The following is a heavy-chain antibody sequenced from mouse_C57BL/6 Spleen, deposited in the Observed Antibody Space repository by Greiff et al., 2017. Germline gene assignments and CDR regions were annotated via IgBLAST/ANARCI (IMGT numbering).Heavy chain of an antibody. D-gene: IGHD2-5*01. J-gene: IGHJ2*01. CDR3: ARDDSNYVGVYFDY. V-gene: IGHV1-55*01. CDR1: GYTFTSYW. CDR2: IYPGSGST. Sequence: VQLQQPGAELVKPGASVKMSCKASGYTFTSYWITWVKQRPGQGLEWIGDIYPGSGSTNYNEKFKSKATLTVDTSSSTAYMQLSSLTSEDSAVYYCARDDSNYVGVYFDYWGQGTTLTVSS.